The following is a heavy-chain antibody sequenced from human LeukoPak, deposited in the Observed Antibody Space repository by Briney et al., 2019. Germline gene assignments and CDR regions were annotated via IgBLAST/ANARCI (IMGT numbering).Heavy chain of an antibody. J-gene: IGHJ4*02. Sequence: PGGSLRLSCAAPGFTFSSYWMHWVRQAPGKGLVWVSRFNGDGSDTSYADSVRGRFTISRDNAKNPLFLQINSLRAEDTAVYYCARGDYFDYSGQGTLVTVSS. CDR1: GFTFSSYW. V-gene: IGHV3-74*01. CDR2: FNGDGSDT. CDR3: ARGDYFDY.